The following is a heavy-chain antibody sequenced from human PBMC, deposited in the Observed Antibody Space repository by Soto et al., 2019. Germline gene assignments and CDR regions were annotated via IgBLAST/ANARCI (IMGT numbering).Heavy chain of an antibody. V-gene: IGHV3-13*01. J-gene: IGHJ4*02. CDR3: ARGRLISLYYFDY. CDR2: IGTAGDT. D-gene: IGHD6-6*01. Sequence: GGSLRLSCAASGFTFSNYDMHCVRQVTGKGLEWVSTIGTAGDTYYPGSVKGRFTISRENAKDSLYLQMNSLRAEGTAVYYCARGRLISLYYFDYWGKGTLVTVSS. CDR1: GFTFSNYD.